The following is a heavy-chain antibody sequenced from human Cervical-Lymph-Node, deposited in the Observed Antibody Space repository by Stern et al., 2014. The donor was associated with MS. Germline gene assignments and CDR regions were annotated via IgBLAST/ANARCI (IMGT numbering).Heavy chain of an antibody. CDR1: GGSISSSSYY. V-gene: IGHV4-39*01. CDR3: ATQNDYGDRRIDY. D-gene: IGHD4-17*01. J-gene: IGHJ4*02. Sequence: QLQLQESGPGLVKPSETLSLTCTVSGGSISSSSYYWGWIRQPPGKGLEWIGSIYYSGSTYYNPSLKSRATISVDPSKNQFSLKRSSVTAADTAVYYCATQNDYGDRRIDYWGQGTLVTVSS. CDR2: IYYSGST.